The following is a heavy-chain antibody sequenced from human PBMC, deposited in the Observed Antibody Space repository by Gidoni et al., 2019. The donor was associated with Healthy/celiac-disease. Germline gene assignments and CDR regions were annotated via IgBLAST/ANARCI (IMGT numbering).Heavy chain of an antibody. CDR1: GGSISSSSYY. D-gene: IGHD7-27*01. V-gene: IGHV4-39*01. J-gene: IGHJ2*01. Sequence: QLQLQESGPGLAKTSETLSLTCTVSGGSISSSSYYWGWIRQPPGKGLEWIGSIYYSGSTYYNPSLKSRVTISVDTSKNQFSLKLSSVTAADTAVYYCARLFLGIYWYFDLWGRGTLVTVSS. CDR2: IYYSGST. CDR3: ARLFLGIYWYFDL.